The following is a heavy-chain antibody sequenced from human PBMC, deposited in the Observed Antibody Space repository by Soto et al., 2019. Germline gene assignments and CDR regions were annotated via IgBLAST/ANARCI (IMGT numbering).Heavy chain of an antibody. CDR2: ISGSGGST. Sequence: EVQLLESGGGLVQPGGSLRLSCAASGFTFSSYAMSWVRQAPGKGLEWVSAISGSGGSTYYADSVKGRFTLSRDNSKNTLYLQMNSLRAEDTAVYYCAKGGLVVLMVYATSPWGQGTLVTVSS. CDR1: GFTFSSYA. CDR3: AKGGLVVLMVYATSP. V-gene: IGHV3-23*01. D-gene: IGHD2-8*01. J-gene: IGHJ5*02.